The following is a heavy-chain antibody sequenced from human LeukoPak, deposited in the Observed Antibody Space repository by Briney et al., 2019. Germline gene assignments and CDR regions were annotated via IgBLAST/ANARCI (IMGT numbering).Heavy chain of an antibody. CDR1: GGSFSGYY. J-gene: IGHJ4*02. Sequence: SETLSLTCAVYGGSFSGYYWIWIRQPPGKGLEWIGEINHSGSTNYNPSLKSRVTISVDTSKNQFSLQLSSVTAADTAVYYCARGRPAPGRYGDYLTPLGYWGRGTLVTVSS. CDR3: ARGRPAPGRYGDYLTPLGY. V-gene: IGHV4-34*01. D-gene: IGHD4-17*01. CDR2: INHSGST.